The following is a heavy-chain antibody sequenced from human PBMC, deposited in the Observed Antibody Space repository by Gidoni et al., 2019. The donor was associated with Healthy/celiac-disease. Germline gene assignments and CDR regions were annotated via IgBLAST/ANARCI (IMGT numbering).Heavy chain of an antibody. V-gene: IGHV4-34*01. D-gene: IGHD6-13*01. CDR2: INHSGST. CDR1: GGSFSGYY. CDR3: ARFGSPHRDPGIAAAGTDY. Sequence: QVQLQQWGAGLLKPSETLSLTCAVYGGSFSGYYWSWIRQPPGKGLEWIGEINHSGSTNYNPSLKSRVTISVDTSKNQFSLKLSSVTAADTAVYYCARFGSPHRDPGIAAAGTDYWGQGTLVTVSS. J-gene: IGHJ4*02.